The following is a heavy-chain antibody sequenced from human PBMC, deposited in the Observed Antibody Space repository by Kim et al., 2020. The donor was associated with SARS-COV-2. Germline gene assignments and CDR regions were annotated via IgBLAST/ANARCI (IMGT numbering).Heavy chain of an antibody. Sequence: SETLSLTCSVSGGSISSHYWSWIRRPPGEGLELLGYIYFTGSTNYNPSLKSRVTISVDTSKNQFFLKMTSVTAADTAVYYCARGPSAWRFDPWGQGTLVIVSS. CDR3: ARGPSAWRFDP. CDR1: GGSISSHY. J-gene: IGHJ5*02. CDR2: IYFTGST. V-gene: IGHV4-59*11. D-gene: IGHD6-19*01.